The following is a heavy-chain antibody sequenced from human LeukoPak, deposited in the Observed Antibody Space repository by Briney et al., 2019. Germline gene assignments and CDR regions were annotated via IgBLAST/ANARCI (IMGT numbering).Heavy chain of an antibody. CDR3: ARSLVYSSSSFRHTGIFSRYFDL. J-gene: IGHJ2*01. CDR1: GGSISGYY. D-gene: IGHD6-6*01. Sequence: ETLSLTCTVSGGSISGYYWSWIRQPPGKGLEWIGHIYSTGSTYYNPSLKSRVTISVDTSKNQFSLKLSSVTAADTAVYYCARSLVYSSSSFRHTGIFSRYFDLWGRGTLVTVSS. CDR2: IYSTGST. V-gene: IGHV4-4*08.